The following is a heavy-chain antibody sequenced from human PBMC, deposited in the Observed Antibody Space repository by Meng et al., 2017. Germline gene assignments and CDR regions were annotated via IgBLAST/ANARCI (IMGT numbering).Heavy chain of an antibody. V-gene: IGHV3-48*03. CDR3: AAYCGGDCLGWWNAFDI. CDR2: ISSSGSTI. J-gene: IGHJ3*02. D-gene: IGHD2-21*02. CDR1: GFTFSSYA. Sequence: GGSLRLSCAASGFTFSSYAMHWVRQAPGKGLEWVSYISSSGSTIYYADSVKGRFTISRDNAKNSLYLQMNSLRAEDTAVYYCAAYCGGDCLGWWNAFDIWGQGTMVTVSS.